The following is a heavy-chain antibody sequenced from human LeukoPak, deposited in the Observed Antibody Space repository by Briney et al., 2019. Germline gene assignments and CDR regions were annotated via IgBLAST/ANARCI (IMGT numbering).Heavy chain of an antibody. Sequence: ASVKVSCKASGYTFTSYGISWVRQAPGQGLEWMGWISAYNGNTNYAQKLQGRVTMTTDTSTSTAYMELSSLRSEDTAVYYCARSLNRMIVVVMMGMDVWGQGTTVTVSS. CDR2: ISAYNGNT. CDR1: GYTFTSYG. D-gene: IGHD3-22*01. V-gene: IGHV1-18*01. J-gene: IGHJ6*02. CDR3: ARSLNRMIVVVMMGMDV.